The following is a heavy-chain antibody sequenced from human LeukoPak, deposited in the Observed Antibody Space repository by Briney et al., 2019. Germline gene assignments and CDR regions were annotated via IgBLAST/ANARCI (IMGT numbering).Heavy chain of an antibody. V-gene: IGHV3-15*01. Sequence: PGGSLRLSCAAFGFSFSNAWMSWVRQAPGKGLEWVGRIKSKSDGGTTDYAAPVKGRFIISRDNSKNTLYLQMNSLKTEDTAVYYCTTDPTFGIWGQGTMVTVSS. CDR2: IKSKSDGGTT. CDR1: GFSFSNAW. J-gene: IGHJ3*02. CDR3: TTDPTFGI.